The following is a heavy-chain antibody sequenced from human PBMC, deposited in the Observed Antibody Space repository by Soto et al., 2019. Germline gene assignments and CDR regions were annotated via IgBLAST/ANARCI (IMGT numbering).Heavy chain of an antibody. Sequence: GGSLRLSCAASGFTFSSYAMSWVRQAPGKGLEWVSAISGSGGSTYYADSVKGRFTISRDNSKNTLYLQMNSLRAEDTAVYYCAKAQWELKTYYYYGMDVWGQGTRVTVSS. J-gene: IGHJ6*02. D-gene: IGHD1-26*01. CDR2: ISGSGGST. CDR1: GFTFSSYA. V-gene: IGHV3-23*01. CDR3: AKAQWELKTYYYYGMDV.